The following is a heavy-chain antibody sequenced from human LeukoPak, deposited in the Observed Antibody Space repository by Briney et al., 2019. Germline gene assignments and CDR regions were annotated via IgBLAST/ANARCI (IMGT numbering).Heavy chain of an antibody. J-gene: IGHJ4*02. CDR3: AKGRIAAADDYFDY. V-gene: IGHV3-23*01. CDR1: GFTFGSYG. CDR2: ISGSGGST. Sequence: GGSLRLSCAASGFTFGSYGMSWVRQAPGKGLEWVSGISGSGGSTYYADSVKGRFTISRDNSKNTLYLQMNSLRAEDTAVYYCAKGRIAAADDYFDYWGRGTLVTVSS. D-gene: IGHD6-13*01.